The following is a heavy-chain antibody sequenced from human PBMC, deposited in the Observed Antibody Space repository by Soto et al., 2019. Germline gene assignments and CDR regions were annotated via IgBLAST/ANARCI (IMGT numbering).Heavy chain of an antibody. Sequence: ASVKVYCKASGYTFTSYDINWGRQATGQGLEWMGWMNPNSGNTGYAQKFQGRVTMTRNTSISTAYMELSSLRSEDTAVYYCASPGPGPATGFYWGQGTLVTVSS. V-gene: IGHV1-8*01. CDR3: ASPGPGPATGFY. CDR2: MNPNSGNT. CDR1: GYTFTSYD. D-gene: IGHD1-26*01. J-gene: IGHJ4*02.